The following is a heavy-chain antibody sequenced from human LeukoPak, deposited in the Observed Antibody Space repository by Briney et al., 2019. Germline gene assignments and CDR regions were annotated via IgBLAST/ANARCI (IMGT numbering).Heavy chain of an antibody. J-gene: IGHJ3*01. CDR3: VRDRHILRFLDGAFDV. D-gene: IGHD3-3*01. V-gene: IGHV3-30*04. Sequence: GGSLRLSCLGSGFTFNEHALHWVRHAPGKGLDSVAIISYDGSENDYADSVKGRFTISRDNSKNTIYLQMNSLTPDDTALYYCVRDRHILRFLDGAFDVWGQGTMVTVSS. CDR1: GFTFNEHA. CDR2: ISYDGSEN.